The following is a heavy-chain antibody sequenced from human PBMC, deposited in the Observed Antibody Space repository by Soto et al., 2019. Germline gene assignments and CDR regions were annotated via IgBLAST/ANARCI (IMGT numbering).Heavy chain of an antibody. CDR1: GYTFTRYG. J-gene: IGHJ5*02. CDR2: ISACSGNR. V-gene: IGHV1-18*01. D-gene: IGHD3-9*01. Sequence: ASVKVSCKASGYTFTRYGISWVRQATGQGLEWMGWISACSGNRGYAQKLQGRFTMTTNTSTSTAYMELRSLRSEDTAVYYCARGRDHYDILTGYSQLNWFDPWGQGTLVTVSS. CDR3: ARGRDHYDILTGYSQLNWFDP.